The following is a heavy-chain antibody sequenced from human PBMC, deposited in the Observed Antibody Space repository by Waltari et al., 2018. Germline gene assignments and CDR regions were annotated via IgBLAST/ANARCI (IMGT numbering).Heavy chain of an antibody. CDR1: GGPFSIHA. V-gene: IGHV1-69*01. D-gene: IGHD2-2*01. J-gene: IGHJ3*01. CDR2: VSPMFGTV. CDR3: ASGAGYCSSSNCPHDAFNV. Sequence: QVQLMQSGAEVKKPGSSVKVSCKASGGPFSIHAISWVRSAPGQGLEWLGGVSPMFGTVNYAQRFQGRVTITAAESTSTIYMELHTLRSEDTAVYYCASGAGYCSSSNCPHDAFNVWGQGTMVTVSS.